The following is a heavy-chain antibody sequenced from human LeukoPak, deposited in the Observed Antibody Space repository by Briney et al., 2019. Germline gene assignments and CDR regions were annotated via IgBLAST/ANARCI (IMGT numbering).Heavy chain of an antibody. Sequence: SETLSLTCTVSGGSISSYYWSWIRQPQGKGLEWIGYIYYSGSTNYNPSLKSRVTISVDTSKNQFSLKLSSVTAADTAVYYCARDPYCSSTSCPYWYFDLWGRGTLVTVSS. CDR1: GGSISSYY. CDR3: ARDPYCSSTSCPYWYFDL. V-gene: IGHV4-59*01. CDR2: IYYSGST. J-gene: IGHJ2*01. D-gene: IGHD2-2*01.